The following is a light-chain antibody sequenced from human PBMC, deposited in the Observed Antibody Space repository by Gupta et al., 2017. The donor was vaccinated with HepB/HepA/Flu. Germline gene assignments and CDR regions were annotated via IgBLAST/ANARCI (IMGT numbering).Light chain of an antibody. Sequence: EVVLTQSPATLSLSPGERATLSCRASQSVSSNLAWYQQKSGQAPRLLIYDASNRASGVPARFSGSGSGTDFTLTISSLEPEDFAIYYCQQRSNCPITFGGGTKVEIK. J-gene: IGKJ4*01. V-gene: IGKV3-11*01. CDR3: QQRSNCPIT. CDR1: QSVSSN. CDR2: DAS.